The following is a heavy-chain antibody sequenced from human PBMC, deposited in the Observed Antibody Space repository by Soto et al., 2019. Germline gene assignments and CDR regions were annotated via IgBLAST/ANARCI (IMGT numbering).Heavy chain of an antibody. V-gene: IGHV1-69*13. D-gene: IGHD3-22*01. Sequence: SVKVSCKASGGTFSSYAISWVRQAPGQGLEWMGGIIPIFGTANYAQKFQGRVTITADESSSTAYMELSSLRSEDTAVYYCARESNYYPLGYYFDYWGQGTLVTVSS. CDR3: ARESNYYPLGYYFDY. CDR2: IIPIFGTA. J-gene: IGHJ4*02. CDR1: GGTFSSYA.